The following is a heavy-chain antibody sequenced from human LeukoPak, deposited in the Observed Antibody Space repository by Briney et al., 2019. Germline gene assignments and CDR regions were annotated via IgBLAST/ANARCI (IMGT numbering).Heavy chain of an antibody. D-gene: IGHD3-10*01. CDR3: ASSRYGSGSYYNFNWFDP. CDR1: GFTLSNFW. CDR2: INTDGSST. Sequence: GGSLRLSCAASGFTLSNFWIHWVRQAPGKGLVWVSRINTDGSSTNYADSVKGRFAVSRDNAKNSLYLQMNSLRAGDTAVYYCASSRYGSGSYYNFNWFDPWGQGTLVTVSS. J-gene: IGHJ5*02. V-gene: IGHV3-74*01.